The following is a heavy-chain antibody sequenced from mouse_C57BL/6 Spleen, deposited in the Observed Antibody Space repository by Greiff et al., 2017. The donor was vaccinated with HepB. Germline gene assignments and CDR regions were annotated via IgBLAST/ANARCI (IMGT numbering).Heavy chain of an antibody. V-gene: IGHV1-61*01. D-gene: IGHD1-1*01. CDR2: IYPSDSET. CDR3: ARWSYGSPYFAY. J-gene: IGHJ3*01. Sequence: VQLQQPGAELVRPGSSVKLSCKASGYTFTSYWMDWVKQRPGQGLEWIGNIYPSDSETHYNQKFKDKATLTVDKSSSTAYMQLSSLTSEDSAVYYCARWSYGSPYFAYWGQGTLVTVSA. CDR1: GYTFTSYW.